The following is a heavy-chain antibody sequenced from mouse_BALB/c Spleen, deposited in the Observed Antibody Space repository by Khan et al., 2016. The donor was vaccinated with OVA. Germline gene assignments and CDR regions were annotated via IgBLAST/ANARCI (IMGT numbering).Heavy chain of an antibody. Sequence: EVQLQQSGAELVKPGASVKLSCTASGFNIKDTHMHWVKQRPEQGLEWIGRIDPATDNSKYDPRFQGKATITADTSSNTAYLHLSSLTSEDTAVSYCAPAGTGDYFDYWGQGTTLTVSS. CDR2: IDPATDNS. CDR1: GFNIKDTH. J-gene: IGHJ2*01. CDR3: APAGTGDYFDY. D-gene: IGHD4-1*01. V-gene: IGHV14-3*02.